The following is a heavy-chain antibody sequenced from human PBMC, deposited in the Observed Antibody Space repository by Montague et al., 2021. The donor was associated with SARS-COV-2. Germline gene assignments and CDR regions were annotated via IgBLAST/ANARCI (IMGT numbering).Heavy chain of an antibody. Sequence: SETLSLTCSVSGDSMSSDRYYWGWIRQPPGKGLEWITCIFSAGDTYYNPSLKSRVTISLDTSKNQFSLNLDSVTAADTAVYYCARQGLGLCNGGSCFSTLAFWGHGILDTVSS. J-gene: IGHJ4*01. CDR2: IFSAGDT. D-gene: IGHD2-15*01. CDR3: ARQGLGLCNGGSCFSTLAF. CDR1: GDSMSSDRYY. V-gene: IGHV4-39*01.